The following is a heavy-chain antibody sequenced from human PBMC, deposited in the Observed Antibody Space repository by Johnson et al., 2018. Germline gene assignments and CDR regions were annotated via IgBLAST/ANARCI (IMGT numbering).Heavy chain of an antibody. CDR2: IYTSGNT. CDR1: GVSISSDNYY. J-gene: IGHJ1*01. CDR3: ARAYCSGGSCWGYFHH. V-gene: IGHV4-61*02. Sequence: QVQLQESGPGLVNPSQTLSLTCTVSGVSISSDNYYWGWIRQPAGKGLEWIGRIYTSGNTNYNPSLTSRGTMSVDTSKNQFSLQLSSVTAADTAVYYCARAYCSGGSCWGYFHHWGQGTLVTVSS. D-gene: IGHD2-15*01.